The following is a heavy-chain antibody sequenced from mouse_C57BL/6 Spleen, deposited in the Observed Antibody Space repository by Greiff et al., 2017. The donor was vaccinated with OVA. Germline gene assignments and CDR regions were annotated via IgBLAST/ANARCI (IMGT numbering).Heavy chain of an antibody. CDR2: IYPSDSET. V-gene: IGHV1-61*01. CDR3: ARGRGYYYGSSPFAY. Sequence: VQLQQPGAELVRPGSSVKLSCKASGYTFTSYWMDWVQQRPGQGLEWIGNIYPSDSETHYNQKFKDKATLTVDKSSSTAYMQLSSLTSEDSAVYYCARGRGYYYGSSPFAYWGQGTLVTVSA. CDR1: GYTFTSYW. J-gene: IGHJ3*01. D-gene: IGHD1-1*01.